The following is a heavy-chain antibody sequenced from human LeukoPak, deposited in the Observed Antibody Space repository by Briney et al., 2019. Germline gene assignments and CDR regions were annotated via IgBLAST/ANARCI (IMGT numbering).Heavy chain of an antibody. V-gene: IGHV3-23*01. CDR3: ARGAFSASCGGDCYPLGSSSYYYYGMDV. CDR1: GFTFSSYA. Sequence: GGSLRLSCAASGFTFSSYAMSWVRQAPGKGLEWVSGISGSGGSTFYADSVRGRFTISRDNSKNTLYLQMNSLRAEDTAVYYCARGAFSASCGGDCYPLGSSSYYYYGMDVWGQGTTVTVSS. CDR2: ISGSGGST. J-gene: IGHJ6*02. D-gene: IGHD2-21*02.